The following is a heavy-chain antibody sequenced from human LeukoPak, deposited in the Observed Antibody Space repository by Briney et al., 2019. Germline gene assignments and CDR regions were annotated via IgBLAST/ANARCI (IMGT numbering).Heavy chain of an antibody. CDR2: IYAGDSDT. Sequence: GESRKISCKGSGYSVTSYWIGWVRQMPGKGLEWMGIIYAGDSDTRYSPSFQGQVTISADKSISTAYLQWSSLKASDTAMYYCARQLRKYSHMSDYWGQGTLVTVSS. V-gene: IGHV5-51*01. CDR1: GYSVTSYW. D-gene: IGHD6-6*01. CDR3: ARQLRKYSHMSDY. J-gene: IGHJ4*02.